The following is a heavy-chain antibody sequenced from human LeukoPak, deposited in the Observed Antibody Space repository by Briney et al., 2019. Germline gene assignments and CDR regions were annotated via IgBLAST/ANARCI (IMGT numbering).Heavy chain of an antibody. CDR2: MRQDGSEK. Sequence: PGGSQRLSCAASGFTFSNYWMSWVRQAPGKGLEWVANMRQDGSEKYYVDSVKGRVTISRDNAKNSLYLQMHSLRAEDTALYYCARGYYYGSGTHLSPYFDYWGQGTLVTVSS. V-gene: IGHV3-7*01. CDR3: ARGYYYGSGTHLSPYFDY. CDR1: GFTFSNYW. D-gene: IGHD3-10*01. J-gene: IGHJ4*02.